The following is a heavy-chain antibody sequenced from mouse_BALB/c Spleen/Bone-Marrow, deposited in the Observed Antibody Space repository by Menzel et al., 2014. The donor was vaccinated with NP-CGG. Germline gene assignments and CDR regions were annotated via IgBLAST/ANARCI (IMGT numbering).Heavy chain of an antibody. D-gene: IGHD2-1*01. CDR1: GYTFTSYW. J-gene: IGHJ4*01. CDR2: IDPGSGST. Sequence: ELVKPGASVKLSRKASGYTFTSYWINWIKQRPGQGLEWIGGIDPGSGSTYYNEMFKGKATLTVDRSSSTSYIQLSSLSSEDSAVYVCSRFPIYYGNYGAMDYWGQGTSVTVSS. V-gene: IGHV1S41*01. CDR3: SRFPIYYGNYGAMDY.